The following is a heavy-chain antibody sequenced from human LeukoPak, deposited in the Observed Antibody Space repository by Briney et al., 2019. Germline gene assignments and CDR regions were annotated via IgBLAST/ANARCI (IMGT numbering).Heavy chain of an antibody. Sequence: SETLSLTCTVSGGSISSGDYYWSWIRQPPGKGLEWIGYIYYSGSTNYNPSLKSRVTISVDTSKNQFSLKLSSVTAADTAVYYCARASTGDYDILTGYYSGPYNWFDPWGQGTLVTVSS. CDR2: IYYSGST. J-gene: IGHJ5*02. CDR3: ARASTGDYDILTGYYSGPYNWFDP. CDR1: GGSISSGDYY. V-gene: IGHV4-61*08. D-gene: IGHD3-9*01.